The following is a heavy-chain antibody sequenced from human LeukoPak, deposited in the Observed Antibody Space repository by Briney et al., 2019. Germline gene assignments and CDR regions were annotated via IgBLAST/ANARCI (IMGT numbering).Heavy chain of an antibody. V-gene: IGHV3-7*03. CDR3: ARGGGLDV. Sequence: GGSLRLSCVASGFTFGKYWMSWVRQAPGKGLEWVANIKLDGSEKNYVDSVKGRFTISRDNTKNSLYLQMGNLRAEDTAVYFCARGGGLDVWGQGATVTVSS. D-gene: IGHD3-16*01. CDR2: IKLDGSEK. CDR1: GFTFGKYW. J-gene: IGHJ6*02.